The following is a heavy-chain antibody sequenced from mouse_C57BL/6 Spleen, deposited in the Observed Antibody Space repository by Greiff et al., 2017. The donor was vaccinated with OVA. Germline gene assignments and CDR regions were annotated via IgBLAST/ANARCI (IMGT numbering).Heavy chain of an antibody. Sequence: VQLQQPGAELVMPGASVKLSCKASGYTFTSYWMHWVKQRPGQGLEWIGEIDPSDSYTNYNQKFKGKSTLTVDKSSSTAYMQLSSLTSEDSAVYYCARGWLLRGLDYWGQGTTLTVSS. CDR1: GYTFTSYW. CDR2: IDPSDSYT. V-gene: IGHV1-69*01. D-gene: IGHD2-3*01. CDR3: ARGWLLRGLDY. J-gene: IGHJ2*01.